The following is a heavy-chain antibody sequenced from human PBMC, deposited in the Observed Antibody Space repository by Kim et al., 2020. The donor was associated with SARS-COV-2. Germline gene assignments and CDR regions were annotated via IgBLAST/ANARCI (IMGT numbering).Heavy chain of an antibody. CDR3: ARVGRSSGYYYYGMDV. D-gene: IGHD3-22*01. J-gene: IGHJ6*02. CDR2: INHSGST. V-gene: IGHV4-34*01. CDR1: GGSFSGYY. Sequence: SETLSLTCAVYGGSFSGYYWSWIRQPPGKGLEWIGEINHSGSTNYNPSLKSRVTISVDTSKNQFSLKLSSVTAADTAVYYCARVGRSSGYYYYGMDVWGQGTPVTVSS.